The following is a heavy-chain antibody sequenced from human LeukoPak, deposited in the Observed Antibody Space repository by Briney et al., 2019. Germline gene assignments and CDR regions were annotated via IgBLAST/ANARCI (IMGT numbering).Heavy chain of an antibody. D-gene: IGHD2-2*01. V-gene: IGHV3-23*01. J-gene: IGHJ6*03. CDR1: GLTFSSFA. CDR3: AKMKGPAEEYQYAMVA. Sequence: GGSLRLSYAASGLTFSSFAISWVRQAPGKGPEWLSMIFGSGGSTFYAESVRGRFIISRDNSKNTLYLQMSSLRADDTALYFCAKMKGPAEEYQYAMVAWGKGTTVTVSS. CDR2: IFGSGGST.